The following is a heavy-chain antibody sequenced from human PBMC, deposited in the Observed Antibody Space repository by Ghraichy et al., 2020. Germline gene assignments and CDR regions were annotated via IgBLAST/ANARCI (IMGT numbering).Heavy chain of an antibody. CDR3: ARDRWAYEY. D-gene: IGHD6-13*01. Sequence: GGSLRLSCAASGFTFSHYDMSWIRQTPGKGLEWLSYIGSSGTTIDYADSVKGRFTISRDNSKNSLYMQMNSLRAEDTAVYYCARDRWAYEYWGQGTLVTVSS. J-gene: IGHJ4*02. V-gene: IGHV3-11*01. CDR2: IGSSGTTI. CDR1: GFTFSHYD.